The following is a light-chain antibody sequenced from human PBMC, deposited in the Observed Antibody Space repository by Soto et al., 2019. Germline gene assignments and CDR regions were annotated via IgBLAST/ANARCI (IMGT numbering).Light chain of an antibody. J-gene: IGLJ1*01. CDR3: SSYSTISNLV. V-gene: IGLV2-14*03. Sequence: QSALTQPASVSGSPGQSITISCSGTNTDVGAYDYVSWYQQHPGKAPKLILYDVINRPSGVSDRFSGSKSGNTASLTISGLQAEDEAEYFCSSYSTISNLVFGTGTKLIVL. CDR1: NTDVGAYDY. CDR2: DVI.